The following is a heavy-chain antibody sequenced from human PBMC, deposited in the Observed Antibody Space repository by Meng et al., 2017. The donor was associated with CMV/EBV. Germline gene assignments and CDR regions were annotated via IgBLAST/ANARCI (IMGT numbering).Heavy chain of an antibody. CDR3: ARKGSFGAFDY. CDR1: GYTFTSYY. V-gene: IGHV1-46*01. Sequence: ASVKVSCKASGYTFTSYYMHWVRQAPGQGLEWMGIINPSGGSTSYAQKFQGRVTITTDESTSTAYMELSSLGSEDTAVYYCARKGSFGAFDYWGQGTLVTVSS. CDR2: INPSGGST. D-gene: IGHD3-10*01. J-gene: IGHJ4*02.